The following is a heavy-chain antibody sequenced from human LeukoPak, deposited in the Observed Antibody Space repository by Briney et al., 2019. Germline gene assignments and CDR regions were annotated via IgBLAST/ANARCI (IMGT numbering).Heavy chain of an antibody. CDR1: GGSISSGGYY. J-gene: IGHJ4*02. CDR3: ARWAQRWLQFESGHLGYYFDY. Sequence: PSQTLSLTCTVSGGSISSGGYYWSWIRQHPGKGLEWIGYIYYSGSTYYNPSLKSRVTISVDTSKNQFSLKLSSVTAADTAVYYCARWAQRWLQFESGHLGYYFDYWGQGTLVTVSS. V-gene: IGHV4-31*03. CDR2: IYYSGST. D-gene: IGHD5-24*01.